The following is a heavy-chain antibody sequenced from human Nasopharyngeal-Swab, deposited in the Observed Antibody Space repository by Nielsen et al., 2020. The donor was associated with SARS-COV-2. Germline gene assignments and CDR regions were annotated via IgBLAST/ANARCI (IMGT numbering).Heavy chain of an antibody. J-gene: IGHJ6*02. D-gene: IGHD3-10*01. V-gene: IGHV3-30-3*01. Sequence: VRQAPGKGLEWVAVISYDGSNKYYADSVKGRFTISRDNSKNTLYLQMNSLRAEDTAVYYCARGPGDGMDVWGQGTKVTVSS. CDR3: ARGPGDGMDV. CDR2: ISYDGSNK.